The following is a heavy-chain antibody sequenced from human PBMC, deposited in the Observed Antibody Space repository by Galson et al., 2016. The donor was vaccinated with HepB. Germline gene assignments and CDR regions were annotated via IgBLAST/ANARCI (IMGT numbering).Heavy chain of an antibody. J-gene: IGHJ3*01. CDR3: ARGVEMATIGGYYDF. V-gene: IGHV1-69*13. CDR2: IIPIFGTA. Sequence: SVKVSCKASGGTFSFYAISWVRQAPGQGLEWMGGIIPIFGTANYAQKFQGRVTITADESTSTAYMELNSLRSEDTAVYYCARGVEMATIGGYYDFWGQGTMVTVSS. CDR1: GGTFSFYA. D-gene: IGHD5-24*01.